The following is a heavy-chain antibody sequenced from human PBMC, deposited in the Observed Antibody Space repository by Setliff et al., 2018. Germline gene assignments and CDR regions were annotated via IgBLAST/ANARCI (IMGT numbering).Heavy chain of an antibody. Sequence: PGGSLRLSCAASGFTFSSYWMSWVRQAPGKGLEWVANIKQDGSEKYYVDSVKGRFTISRDNAKNSLYLQMNSLRAEDTAVYYCARASVRYYDSSGFNYWGQGTLVTVSS. D-gene: IGHD3-22*01. CDR1: GFTFSSYW. CDR2: IKQDGSEK. J-gene: IGHJ4*02. V-gene: IGHV3-7*01. CDR3: ARASVRYYDSSGFNY.